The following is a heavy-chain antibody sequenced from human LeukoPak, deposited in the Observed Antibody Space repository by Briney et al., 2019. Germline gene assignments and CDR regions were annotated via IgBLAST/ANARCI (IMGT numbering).Heavy chain of an antibody. V-gene: IGHV3-33*01. D-gene: IGHD3-16*01. J-gene: IGHJ4*02. CDR3: ATERGGGSYVFDS. CDR2: IWYDGSNK. Sequence: GGSLRLSCAASGFIFSSYGMHWVRQAPGKGLEWVAVIWYDGSNKYYADSVKGRFAISRDNSENRLYLQMNSLRAEDTAVYYCATERGGGSYVFDSWGQGTLVTVSS. CDR1: GFIFSSYG.